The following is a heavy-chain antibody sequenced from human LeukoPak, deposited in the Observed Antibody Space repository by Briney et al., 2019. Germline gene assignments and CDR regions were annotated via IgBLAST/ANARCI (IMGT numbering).Heavy chain of an antibody. CDR1: RFTFSSYW. V-gene: IGHV3-7*04. CDR3: ARGGYDYDY. Sequence: GGSLRLSCAASRFTFSSYWMSWVRQAPGKGLEWVANIKQDGSEKYYVDSVKGRFTISRDNAKNSLYLQMNSLRAEDTAVYYYARGGYDYDYWGQGTLVTVSS. J-gene: IGHJ4*02. D-gene: IGHD5-12*01. CDR2: IKQDGSEK.